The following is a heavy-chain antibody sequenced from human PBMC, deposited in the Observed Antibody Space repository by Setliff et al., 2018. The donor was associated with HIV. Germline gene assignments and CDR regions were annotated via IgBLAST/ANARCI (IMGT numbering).Heavy chain of an antibody. CDR3: AKVVVRSRFLEWSPSRDYSYYYMDV. Sequence: PSETLSLTCTVSGGSISSSSYYWGWIRQPPGKGLEWIGGIYYTGTTNYNPSFKSRVTIAEDTSKNQFSLKLSSVTAADPAVYYCAKVVVRSRFLEWSPSRDYSYYYMDVWGKGTTVTVSS. V-gene: IGHV4-39*07. J-gene: IGHJ6*03. CDR2: IYYTGTT. CDR1: GGSISSSSYY. D-gene: IGHD3-3*01.